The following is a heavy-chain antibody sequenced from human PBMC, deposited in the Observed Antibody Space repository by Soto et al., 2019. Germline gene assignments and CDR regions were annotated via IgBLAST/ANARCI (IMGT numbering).Heavy chain of an antibody. V-gene: IGHV3-30*18. CDR2: ISYDGSNK. Sequence: GGSLRLSCAASGFTFSSYGMHWVRQAPGKGLEWVAVISYDGSNKYYADSVKGRFTISRDNSKNTLYLQMNSLRAEDTAVYYCANQISGDIVATITWGQGTLVTVSS. J-gene: IGHJ4*02. CDR1: GFTFSSYG. CDR3: ANQISGDIVATIT. D-gene: IGHD5-12*01.